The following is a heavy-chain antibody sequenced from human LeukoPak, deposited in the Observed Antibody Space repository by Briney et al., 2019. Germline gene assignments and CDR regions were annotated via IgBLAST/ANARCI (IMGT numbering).Heavy chain of an antibody. V-gene: IGHV3-23*01. Sequence: GGSLRLSCAASGFTFSSYGMHWVRQAPGKGLEWVSVVSGTGGRTYYADSVKGRFTISRDNSKNTLYLQMNSLRAEDTALYYCVKASSSSPQYNWFDAWGQGTLVTVSS. J-gene: IGHJ5*02. CDR1: GFTFSSYG. CDR3: VKASSSSPQYNWFDA. D-gene: IGHD6-6*01. CDR2: VSGTGGRT.